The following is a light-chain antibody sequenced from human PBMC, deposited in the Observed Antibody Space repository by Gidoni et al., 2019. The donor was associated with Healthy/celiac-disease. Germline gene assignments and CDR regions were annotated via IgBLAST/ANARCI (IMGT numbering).Light chain of an antibody. J-gene: IGKJ4*01. Sequence: DIQMTQSPSSLAASVGDRVTITCRASQSISSYLHWYQQKPGKAPKLLIYAASSLQSGVPSMFSGSGSGTDFTLTISSLQPEDFATYYFQQSYSTPLTFGGGTKVEIK. CDR1: QSISSY. CDR3: QQSYSTPLT. CDR2: AAS. V-gene: IGKV1-39*01.